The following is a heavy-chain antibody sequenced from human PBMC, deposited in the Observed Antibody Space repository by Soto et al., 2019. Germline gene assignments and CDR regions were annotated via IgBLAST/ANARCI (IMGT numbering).Heavy chain of an antibody. CDR1: GGSFSGYY. Sequence: QVQLQQWGAGLLKPSETLSLTCAVYGGSFSGYYWSWIRQPPGKGLEWIGEINHSGSTNYNPSLKSRVTISGDTSKNQFSLELSSVTAADTAVYYCATPRYCSSTSCPYDAFDIWGQGTMVTVSS. D-gene: IGHD2-2*01. J-gene: IGHJ3*02. CDR2: INHSGST. CDR3: ATPRYCSSTSCPYDAFDI. V-gene: IGHV4-34*01.